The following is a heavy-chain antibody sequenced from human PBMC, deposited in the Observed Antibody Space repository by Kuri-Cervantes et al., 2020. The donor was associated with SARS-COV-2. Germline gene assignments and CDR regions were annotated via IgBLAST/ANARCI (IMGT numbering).Heavy chain of an antibody. V-gene: IGHV4-59*11. CDR1: GGSISSHY. D-gene: IGHD2-2*01. Sequence: SETLSLTCTVSGGSISSHYWSWIRQPPGKGLEWIGYIYYSGSTNYNPSLKSRVTISVDTSKNQFSLKLSSVTAADTAVYYCARDGLSGYIVVVPAAFDYWGQGTLVTVSS. CDR3: ARDGLSGYIVVVPAAFDY. J-gene: IGHJ4*02. CDR2: IYYSGST.